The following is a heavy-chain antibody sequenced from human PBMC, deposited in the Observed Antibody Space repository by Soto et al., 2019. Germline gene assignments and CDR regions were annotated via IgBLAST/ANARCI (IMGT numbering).Heavy chain of an antibody. CDR2: IIPIFGTA. J-gene: IGHJ3*02. D-gene: IGHD3-22*01. CDR3: ARDLRYYYDSSGYYPTVAFDI. Sequence: SVKVSCKASGGTFSSYAISWVRQAPGQGLEWMGGIIPIFGTANYAQRFQGRVTITAGESTSTAYMELSSLRSEDTAVYYCARDLRYYYDSSGYYPTVAFDIWGQGTMVTVSS. CDR1: GGTFSSYA. V-gene: IGHV1-69*13.